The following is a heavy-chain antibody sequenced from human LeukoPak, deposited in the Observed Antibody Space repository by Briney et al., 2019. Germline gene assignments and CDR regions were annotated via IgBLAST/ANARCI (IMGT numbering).Heavy chain of an antibody. CDR2: IYSGGST. Sequence: PGGSLRLSCAASGFTVSSNYMSWVRQAPGKGLEWVSVIYSGGSTYYADSVKGRFTISRDNSKNTLYLQMNSLSAEDTAVYYCARDPDSSSTRDAFDIWGQGTMVTVSS. CDR3: ARDPDSSSTRDAFDI. J-gene: IGHJ3*02. V-gene: IGHV3-66*01. CDR1: GFTVSSNY. D-gene: IGHD6-6*01.